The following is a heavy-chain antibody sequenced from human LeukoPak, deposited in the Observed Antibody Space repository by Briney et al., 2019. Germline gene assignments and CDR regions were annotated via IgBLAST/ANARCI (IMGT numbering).Heavy chain of an antibody. CDR3: ARGSRGITMVRGVHRTYYFDY. V-gene: IGHV1-8*01. CDR2: MNPNSGNT. CDR1: GYTFTSYD. J-gene: IGHJ4*02. D-gene: IGHD3-10*01. Sequence: ASVNVSCKASGYTFTSYDINRVRQATGQGLEWMGWMNPNSGNTGYAQKFQGRVTMTRNTSISTAYMELSSLRSEDTAVYYCARGSRGITMVRGVHRTYYFDYWGQGTLVTVSS.